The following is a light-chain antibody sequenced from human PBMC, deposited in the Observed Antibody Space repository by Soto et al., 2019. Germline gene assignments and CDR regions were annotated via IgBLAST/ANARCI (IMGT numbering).Light chain of an antibody. J-gene: IGKJ5*01. CDR3: RQGTHCQIT. V-gene: IGKV2-30*02. CDR1: QSLVHSDGIAY. Sequence: DVVMTQSPLSLPVTLGQPASISCRSNQSLVHSDGIAYFSWFQQRPGRSPRRLIYKVSNRDSGVPARFSGSGSGTDFALKISRVEAEDVGVYYCRQGTHCQITFGQGTRLEIK. CDR2: KVS.